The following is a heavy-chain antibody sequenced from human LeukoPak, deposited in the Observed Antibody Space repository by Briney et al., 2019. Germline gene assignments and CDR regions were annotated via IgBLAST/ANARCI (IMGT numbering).Heavy chain of an antibody. CDR2: IYHSGST. CDR3: ARDRVGAARDGAFDI. CDR1: GGSISSSNW. J-gene: IGHJ3*02. V-gene: IGHV4-4*02. Sequence: PSETLSLTCAVSGGSISSSNWWSWVRQPPGKGLEWIGGIYHSGSTYYNPSLKSRVTISVDTSKNQFSLKLSSVTAADTAVYYCARDRVGAARDGAFDIWGQGTMVTVSS. D-gene: IGHD6-6*01.